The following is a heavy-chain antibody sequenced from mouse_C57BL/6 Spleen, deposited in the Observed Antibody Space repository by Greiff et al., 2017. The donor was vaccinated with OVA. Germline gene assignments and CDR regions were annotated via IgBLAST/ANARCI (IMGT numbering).Heavy chain of an antibody. CDR2: IHPNSGST. Sequence: VQLQQPGAELVKPGASVKLSCKASGYTFTSYWMHWVKQRPGQGLEWIGMIHPNSGSTNYNEKFKSKATLTVDKSSSTAYMQLSSLTSEDSAVYDCARSGGDYDGFAYWGQGTLVTVSA. D-gene: IGHD2-4*01. J-gene: IGHJ3*01. V-gene: IGHV1-64*01. CDR1: GYTFTSYW. CDR3: ARSGGDYDGFAY.